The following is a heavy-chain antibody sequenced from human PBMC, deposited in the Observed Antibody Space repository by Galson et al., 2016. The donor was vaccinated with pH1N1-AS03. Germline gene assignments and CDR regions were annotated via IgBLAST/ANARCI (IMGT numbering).Heavy chain of an antibody. CDR2: IYWDGDE. CDR3: ARSTHVHEGLDS. J-gene: IGHJ4*02. CDR1: GFSLSAGGVH. V-gene: IGHV2-5*02. Sequence: PALVKPTQTLTLTCTVSGFSLSAGGVHVAWIRQSPGKALEWLALIYWDGDERYNSSLRSRLSISRDTSKNHVVLTMTSVGPMDTGTYYCARSTHVHEGLDSWGQGTLVSVSS. D-gene: IGHD3-10*02.